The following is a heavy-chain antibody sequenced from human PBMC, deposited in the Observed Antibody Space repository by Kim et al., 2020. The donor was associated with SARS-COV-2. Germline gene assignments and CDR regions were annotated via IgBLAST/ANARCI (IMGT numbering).Heavy chain of an antibody. J-gene: IGHJ4*02. CDR1: GGSVSSGSYF. CDR2: IYYSGNT. CDR3: ARAPNDFWSGYPYYFDY. Sequence: SETLSLTCTVSGGSVSSGSYFWSWIRQPQGKGLEWIGYIYYSGNTNYNPSLKSRVTMSVYTSKNPFSLKLRSVTAADTAVYSCARAPNDFWSGYPYYFDYWGQGTLVTVSS. V-gene: IGHV4-61*01. D-gene: IGHD3-3*01.